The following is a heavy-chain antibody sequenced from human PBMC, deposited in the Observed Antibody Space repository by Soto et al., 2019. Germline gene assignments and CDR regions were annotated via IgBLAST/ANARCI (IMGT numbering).Heavy chain of an antibody. Sequence: GGSLRLSCTASGFTLQNYAMAWVRQAPGRGLEWVSTLIGGHYGTAYSYSVKGRFTVSRDNSKNCLYLQMNSLGVEDTAMYFCAKGKSTGDIDWFDPWGQGSLVTVSS. J-gene: IGHJ5*02. D-gene: IGHD3-10*01. CDR1: GFTLQNYA. CDR2: LIGGHYGT. CDR3: AKGKSTGDIDWFDP. V-gene: IGHV3-23*01.